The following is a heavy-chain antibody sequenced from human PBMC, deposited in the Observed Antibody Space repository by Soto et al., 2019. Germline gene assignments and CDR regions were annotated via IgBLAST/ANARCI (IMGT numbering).Heavy chain of an antibody. Sequence: EVQLVESGGGLVQPGGSLRLSCAASGFTFSRYWMHWVRQAPGKGLVWVSRINSDGSTTNYADSVKGRFTNSRDNAKNTLYLQMNSLRAEDTAVYYCARVGAAGTDWYFDLWGRGTLVTVSS. D-gene: IGHD6-13*01. CDR3: ARVGAAGTDWYFDL. CDR1: GFTFSRYW. CDR2: INSDGSTT. J-gene: IGHJ2*01. V-gene: IGHV3-74*01.